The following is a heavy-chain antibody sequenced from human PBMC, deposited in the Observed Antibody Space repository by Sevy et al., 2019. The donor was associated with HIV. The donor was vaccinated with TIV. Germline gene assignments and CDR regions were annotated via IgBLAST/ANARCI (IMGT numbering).Heavy chain of an antibody. CDR1: GYSFTSYW. Sequence: GESLKISCKGSGYSFTSYWIGWVRQMPGKGLEWMGIIYPGDSDTRYSPSFQGQVTITADKSISTAYLQWSSLKASDTAMYYCARKYYDILTGYYRFDPWGQGTLVTVSS. V-gene: IGHV5-51*01. CDR2: IYPGDSDT. CDR3: ARKYYDILTGYYRFDP. J-gene: IGHJ5*02. D-gene: IGHD3-9*01.